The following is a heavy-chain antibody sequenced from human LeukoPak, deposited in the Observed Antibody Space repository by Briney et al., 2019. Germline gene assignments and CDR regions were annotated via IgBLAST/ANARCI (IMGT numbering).Heavy chain of an antibody. D-gene: IGHD4/OR15-4a*01. CDR3: VRHDGRGGATMGAFDS. J-gene: IGHJ5*01. CDR2: IYYGQTI. CDR1: AASISSSSHH. V-gene: IGHV4-39*01. Sequence: SETLSLTYTISAASISSSSHHWGWIRQSPGKGLKWIGSIYYGQTIYYNPSLNSRVTISVVTSKDQFTLQLNSVTAADTAVYYCVRHDGRGGATMGAFDSWGQGSLVTVSS.